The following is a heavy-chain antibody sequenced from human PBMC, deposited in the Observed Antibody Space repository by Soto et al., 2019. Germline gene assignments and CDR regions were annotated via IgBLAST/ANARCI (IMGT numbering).Heavy chain of an antibody. Sequence: GGSLRLSCAASGFTVSSNYMSWVRQAPGKGLEWVSVIYSGGSTYYADSVKGRFTISRDNSKNTLYLQMNSLRAEDTAVYYCARSVTAHYYGMDVWGQGTTVTVSS. CDR3: ARSVTAHYYGMDV. CDR1: GFTVSSNY. J-gene: IGHJ6*02. D-gene: IGHD2-21*02. V-gene: IGHV3-66*01. CDR2: IYSGGST.